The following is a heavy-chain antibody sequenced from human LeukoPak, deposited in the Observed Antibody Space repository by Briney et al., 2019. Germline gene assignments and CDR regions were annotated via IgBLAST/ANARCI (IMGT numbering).Heavy chain of an antibody. CDR2: ISSSSSYI. CDR1: GFTFSSYS. CDR3: ARGSSGWYYFDY. J-gene: IGHJ4*02. V-gene: IGHV3-21*01. D-gene: IGHD6-19*01. Sequence: GGSLRLSCAASGFTFSSYSMNWVRQAPGKGLEWVSSISSSSSYIYYADSVKGRFTISRDNAKNSLYLQMNSLRAEDTAVYYCARGSSGWYYFDYWGQGTLVIVSS.